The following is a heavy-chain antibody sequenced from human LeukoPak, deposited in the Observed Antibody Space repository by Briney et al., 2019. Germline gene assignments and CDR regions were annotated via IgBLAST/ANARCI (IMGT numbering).Heavy chain of an antibody. Sequence: GASVKVSCKASGYTFTGYYMHWVRQAPGQGLEWMGWISAYNGNTNYAQKLQGRVTMTTDTSTSTAYMELRSLRSDDTAVYYCARDRGRDGYNYDAFDIWGQGTMVTVSS. CDR3: ARDRGRDGYNYDAFDI. J-gene: IGHJ3*02. CDR1: GYTFTGYY. D-gene: IGHD5-12*01. V-gene: IGHV1-18*04. CDR2: ISAYNGNT.